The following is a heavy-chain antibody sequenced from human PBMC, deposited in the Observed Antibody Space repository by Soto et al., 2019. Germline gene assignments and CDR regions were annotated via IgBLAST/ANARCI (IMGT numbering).Heavy chain of an antibody. J-gene: IGHJ1*01. V-gene: IGHV1-46*01. Sequence: ASVKVSCKASGYTFTSYYLHWVRQAPGHGLEWIGIINPSGGSTSYAQNFHGRVTMTRDTPTITVYKDLSSLRSEDTAGYXCARWPSSGSGGRLFGYFHHLVQATLVTVSS. CDR2: INPSGGST. CDR1: GYTFTSYY. D-gene: IGHD2-15*01. CDR3: ARWPSSGSGGRLFGYFHH.